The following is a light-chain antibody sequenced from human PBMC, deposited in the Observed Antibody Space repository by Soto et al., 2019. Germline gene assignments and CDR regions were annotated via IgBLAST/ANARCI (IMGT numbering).Light chain of an antibody. CDR1: SSNIGAGYE. Sequence: QSVLTQPPSVSEAPGQRVTISCTGSSSNIGAGYEAHWYQQVPGTAPKLLIYENKNRPSGVPDRFSGSKSGTSASLAITGLQAEDEAEYYCQSYDSSLSGYVFGTGTKLT. CDR3: QSYDSSLSGYV. CDR2: ENK. V-gene: IGLV1-40*01. J-gene: IGLJ1*01.